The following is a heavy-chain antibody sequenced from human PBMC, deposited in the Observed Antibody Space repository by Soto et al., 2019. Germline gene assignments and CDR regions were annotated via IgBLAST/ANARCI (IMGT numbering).Heavy chain of an antibody. J-gene: IGHJ4*02. CDR1: GGTFSSYA. V-gene: IGHV1-69*13. Sequence: SVKVSCKASGGTFSSYAISWVRQAPGQGLEWMGGIIPTFGTANYAQKFQGRVTITADESTSTAYMELSSLRSEDTAVYYCARVVEMATIYYFDYWGQGTLVTVSS. CDR3: ARVVEMATIYYFDY. D-gene: IGHD5-12*01. CDR2: IIPTFGTA.